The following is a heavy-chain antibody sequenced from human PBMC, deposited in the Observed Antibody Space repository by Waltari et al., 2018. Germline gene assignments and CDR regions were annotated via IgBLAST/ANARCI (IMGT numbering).Heavy chain of an antibody. V-gene: IGHV3-23*03. CDR1: GFTSSSYA. CDR3: AKYHRIAAAGTVDY. Sequence: EVQLLESGGGLVQPGGSLRLSCAASGFTSSSYAMSWVRQAPGKGLEWVSVIYSGGSTYDADSGKGRFTIARDNSKNTLYLQMSSLRAEDTAVYYCAKYHRIAAAGTVDYWGQGTLVTVSS. CDR2: IYSGGST. D-gene: IGHD6-13*01. J-gene: IGHJ4*02.